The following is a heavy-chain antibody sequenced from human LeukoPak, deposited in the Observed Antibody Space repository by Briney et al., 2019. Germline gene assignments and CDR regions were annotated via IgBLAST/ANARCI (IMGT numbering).Heavy chain of an antibody. J-gene: IGHJ3*02. CDR3: AKESQWELRGKAFDI. Sequence: GGSLRLSCAASGFTFSSYGMHWVRQAPGKGLEWVAVIWYDGSNKYYADSVKGRFTISRDNSKNTLYLQMNGLRAEDTAVYYCAKESQWELRGKAFDIWGQGTMVTVSS. CDR1: GFTFSSYG. D-gene: IGHD1-26*01. CDR2: IWYDGSNK. V-gene: IGHV3-33*06.